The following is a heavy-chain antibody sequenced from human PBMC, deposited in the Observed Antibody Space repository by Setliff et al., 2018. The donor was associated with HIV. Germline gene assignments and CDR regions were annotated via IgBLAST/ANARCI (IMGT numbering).Heavy chain of an antibody. Sequence: ASVKVSCKASGYTFTNYGFSWVRQAPGQGLEWMGWISANNGSSYFAQKLRDRVTMTSDTSTSTAYMELRSLRSDDTAVYYCARVRERVTIFGVVRDFDSWGQGTLVTVSS. CDR3: ARVRERVTIFGVVRDFDS. CDR1: GYTFTNYG. J-gene: IGHJ4*02. D-gene: IGHD3-3*01. CDR2: ISANNGSS. V-gene: IGHV1-18*01.